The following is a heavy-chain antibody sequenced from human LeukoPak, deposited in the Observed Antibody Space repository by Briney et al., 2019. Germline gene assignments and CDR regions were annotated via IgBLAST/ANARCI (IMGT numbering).Heavy chain of an antibody. CDR1: GFTFSSYS. CDR2: ISSSSSYI. Sequence: GGSLRLSCAASGFTFSSYSMNWVRQAPGKGLEWVSSISSSSSYIYYADSVKGRFTISRDNAKNSLYLQMNSLRAEDTAVYYCARDRHCIGSTCYGLWGQGTRVTVSS. CDR3: ARDRHCIGSTCYGL. J-gene: IGHJ4*02. V-gene: IGHV3-21*01. D-gene: IGHD2-2*01.